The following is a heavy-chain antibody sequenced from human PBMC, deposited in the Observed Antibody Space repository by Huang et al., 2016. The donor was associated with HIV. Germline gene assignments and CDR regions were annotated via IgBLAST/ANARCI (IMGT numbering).Heavy chain of an antibody. V-gene: IGHV4-59*11. D-gene: IGHD3-3*01. Sequence: QVQLQESGPGLVKPSETLSLTCTVSGGSISTHYWSWLRQPPGKGLEWIGSMCYSGRTNVSPSLKSRVTILLDTSKNQFALRVNAVTAADTAMYYCARDHHDFWRGYRRMYFFDHWGQGTLVTVSS. CDR1: GGSISTHY. J-gene: IGHJ4*02. CDR3: ARDHHDFWRGYRRMYFFDH. CDR2: MCYSGRT.